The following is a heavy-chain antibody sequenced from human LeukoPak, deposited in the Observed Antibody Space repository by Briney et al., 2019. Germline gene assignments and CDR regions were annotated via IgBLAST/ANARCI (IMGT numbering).Heavy chain of an antibody. V-gene: IGHV3-30*18. CDR3: AKDQKYYYGSGSYDY. Sequence: PGGSLRPSCAASGFTFSSYGMHWVRQAPGKGLEWVAVISYDGSNEYYADSVKGRFTISRDNSKNTLYLQMNSLRAEDTAVYYCAKDQKYYYGSGSYDYWGQGTLVTVSS. CDR2: ISYDGSNE. J-gene: IGHJ4*02. CDR1: GFTFSSYG. D-gene: IGHD3-10*01.